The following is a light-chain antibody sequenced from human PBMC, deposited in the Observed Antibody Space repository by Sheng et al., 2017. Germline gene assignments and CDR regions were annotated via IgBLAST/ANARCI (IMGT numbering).Light chain of an antibody. V-gene: IGKV1-33*01. CDR2: DAS. CDR1: QAISNY. Sequence: DIQMTQSPSSLSASAGDRVTITCRASQAISNYLAWYQQKPGKAPKLLICDASNLETGVPSRFSGAGSGTDFTFTISSLQPEDIATYYCQQYDNNPLTFGGGTKVEIK. CDR3: QQYDNNPLT. J-gene: IGKJ4*01.